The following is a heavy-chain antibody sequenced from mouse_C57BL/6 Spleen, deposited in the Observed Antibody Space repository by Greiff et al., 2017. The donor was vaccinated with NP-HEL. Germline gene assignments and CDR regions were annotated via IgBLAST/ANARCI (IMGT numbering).Heavy chain of an antibody. Sequence: EVQLVESGGGLVKPGGSLKLSCAASGFTFSSYAMSWVRQTPEKRLEWVATISDGGSYTYYPDNVKGRFTISRDNAKNNLYLQMSHLKSEDTAMYYCARARSTMVTTNAMDYWGQGTSVTVSS. V-gene: IGHV5-4*01. CDR3: ARARSTMVTTNAMDY. J-gene: IGHJ4*01. CDR1: GFTFSSYA. CDR2: ISDGGSYT. D-gene: IGHD2-2*01.